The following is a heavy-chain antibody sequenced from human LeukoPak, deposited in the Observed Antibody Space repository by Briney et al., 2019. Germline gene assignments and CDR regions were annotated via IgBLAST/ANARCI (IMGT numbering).Heavy chain of an antibody. Sequence: SETLSLTCAVYGGSFSGYYWSWIRQPPGKGLEWIGYIYYYTGSTNYNPSLKSRLTISVDTSKNQFSLKLSSVTAADTAVYYCARGSSSWDRWGQGTLVTVSS. V-gene: IGHV4-59*01. D-gene: IGHD6-13*01. J-gene: IGHJ4*02. CDR2: IYYYTGST. CDR1: GGSFSGYY. CDR3: ARGSSSWDR.